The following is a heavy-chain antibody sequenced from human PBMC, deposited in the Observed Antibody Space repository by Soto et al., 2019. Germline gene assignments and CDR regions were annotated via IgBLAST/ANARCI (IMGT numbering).Heavy chain of an antibody. J-gene: IGHJ6*02. V-gene: IGHV3-9*01. Sequence: PGGSLRLSCAASGFTFDAYAMHWVRQGPGKGLEWVSGISWNSGSIGYADSVKGRFTISRDNAKNSLNLQMNSLRAEDTALYYCAKDSWHLSGYYGMDVWGQGTTVTVSS. CDR1: GFTFDAYA. CDR3: AKDSWHLSGYYGMDV. CDR2: ISWNSGSI.